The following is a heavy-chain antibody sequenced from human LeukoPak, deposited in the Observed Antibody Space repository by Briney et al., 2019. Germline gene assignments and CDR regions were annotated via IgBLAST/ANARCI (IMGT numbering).Heavy chain of an antibody. CDR2: VHHTGST. Sequence: SETLSLTCTVSGGSINNYFWSWIRQPPGKGLEWIGYVHHTGSTNYNPSLKSQFTISIETSRYQFSLSLTSVTAADTAMYYCARGRRDGSYYFDYWGQGTSVTVSS. CDR1: GGSINNYF. V-gene: IGHV4-59*01. J-gene: IGHJ4*02. CDR3: ARGRRDGSYYFDY.